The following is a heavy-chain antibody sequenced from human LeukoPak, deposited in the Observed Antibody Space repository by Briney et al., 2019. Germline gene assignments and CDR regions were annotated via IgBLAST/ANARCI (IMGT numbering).Heavy chain of an antibody. CDR2: INSGGSST. Sequence: PGGSLRLSRAASGFTFSGHWMHWVRQVPGKGLLWVSNINSGGSSTNYADSVKGRFTISRDNAKNTLYLQMNSLRAEDTAVYFCARGGGYSYGAFDYWGQGTLVTASS. D-gene: IGHD5-18*01. CDR3: ARGGGYSYGAFDY. J-gene: IGHJ4*02. V-gene: IGHV3-74*01. CDR1: GFTFSGHW.